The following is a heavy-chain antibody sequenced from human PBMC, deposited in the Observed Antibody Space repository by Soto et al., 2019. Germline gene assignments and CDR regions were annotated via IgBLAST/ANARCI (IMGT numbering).Heavy chain of an antibody. Sequence: GGSLRLSCAASGFNFGNLWLNWVRQAPGKGLVWVSQIKGYWASTNYADSVRGRFTTSTDNSKNTVYLQINRLRVEDTAVYYCARVKACSGGAGDQLDLWGQGTLVTVSS. CDR2: IKGYWAST. J-gene: IGHJ5*02. D-gene: IGHD2-15*01. V-gene: IGHV3-74*01. CDR1: GFNFGNLW. CDR3: ARVKACSGGAGDQLDL.